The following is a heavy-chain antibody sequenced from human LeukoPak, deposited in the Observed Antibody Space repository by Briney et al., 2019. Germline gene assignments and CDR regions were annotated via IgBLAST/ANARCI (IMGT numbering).Heavy chain of an antibody. Sequence: GGSLRLSCAASGFTFSSYSMNWVRQAPGKGLEWVSYISSSSSTIYYADSVKGRFTISRDNAKNSLYLQMNSLRAEDTAVYYCARVTGADAFDIWGQGTMVTVSS. V-gene: IGHV3-48*01. D-gene: IGHD3-10*01. CDR1: GFTFSSYS. CDR2: ISSSSSTI. CDR3: ARVTGADAFDI. J-gene: IGHJ3*02.